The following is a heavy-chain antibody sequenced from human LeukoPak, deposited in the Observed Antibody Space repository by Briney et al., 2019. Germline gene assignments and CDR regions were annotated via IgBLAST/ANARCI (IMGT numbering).Heavy chain of an antibody. V-gene: IGHV1-58*02. Sequence: SVKVSCKASGFTFTSSAMQWVRPARGQRLEWIGWIVVGSGNTNYAQKFQERVTITRDMSTSTAYMELSSLRSEDTAVYYCAADYSYYDSSGPMGYWGQGTLVTVSS. CDR2: IVVGSGNT. D-gene: IGHD3-22*01. CDR1: GFTFTSSA. J-gene: IGHJ4*02. CDR3: AADYSYYDSSGPMGY.